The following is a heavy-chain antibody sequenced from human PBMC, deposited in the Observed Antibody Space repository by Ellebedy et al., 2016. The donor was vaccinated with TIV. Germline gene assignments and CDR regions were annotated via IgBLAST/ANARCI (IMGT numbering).Heavy chain of an antibody. CDR3: ARDSDGSGGRGNYYYYMDV. V-gene: IGHV3-48*02. J-gene: IGHJ6*03. Sequence: GGSLRLSCAASGFTFNSDYMTWIRQAPGKGLEWVSYISDSGTTMYYADSVKGRFTTSRDNSKNTLYLQLNGLRDDDTAIYFCARDSDGSGGRGNYYYYMDVWGKGTTVTVSS. D-gene: IGHD3-10*01. CDR2: ISDSGTTM. CDR1: GFTFNSDY.